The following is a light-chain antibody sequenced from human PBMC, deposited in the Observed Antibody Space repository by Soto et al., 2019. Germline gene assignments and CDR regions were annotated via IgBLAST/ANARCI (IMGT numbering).Light chain of an antibody. Sequence: EIVFTQSPATLSLSPGERATLSCRASQSVSSYLAWYQQKPGQAPRLLIYDASNRATGIPARFSGSGSGTDFTLTISSLEPDDFAVYYCQQRSNWPTFGPGTKVDIK. CDR1: QSVSSY. CDR3: QQRSNWPT. CDR2: DAS. V-gene: IGKV3-11*01. J-gene: IGKJ3*01.